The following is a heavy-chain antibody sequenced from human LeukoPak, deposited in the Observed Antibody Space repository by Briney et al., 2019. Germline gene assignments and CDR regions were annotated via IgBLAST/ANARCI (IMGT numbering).Heavy chain of an antibody. CDR3: ARLWRADSPYSSGWYSVGGVRTSGTG. Sequence: SETLSLTCTVSGGSISSYYWSWIRQPPGKGLEWIGYIYYSGSTNYNPSLKSRVTISVDTSKNQFSLKLSSVTAADTAVYYCARLWRADSPYSSGWYSVGGVRTSGTGWGQGTLVTVSS. V-gene: IGHV4-59*01. CDR1: GGSISSYY. CDR2: IYYSGST. D-gene: IGHD6-19*01. J-gene: IGHJ4*02.